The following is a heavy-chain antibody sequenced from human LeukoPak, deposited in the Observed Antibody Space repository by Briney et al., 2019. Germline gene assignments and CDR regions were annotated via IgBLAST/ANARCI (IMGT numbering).Heavy chain of an antibody. V-gene: IGHV1-69*04. Sequence: SVKVSCKASGGTFSSYAISWVRQAPGQGLEWMGRIIPILGIANYAQKFQGRVTITADKSTSTAYMELSSLRSEDTAVYYCSRETSVTTIDAFDIWGQGTVVIVSS. CDR3: SRETSVTTIDAFDI. J-gene: IGHJ3*02. D-gene: IGHD4-17*01. CDR1: GGTFSSYA. CDR2: IIPILGIA.